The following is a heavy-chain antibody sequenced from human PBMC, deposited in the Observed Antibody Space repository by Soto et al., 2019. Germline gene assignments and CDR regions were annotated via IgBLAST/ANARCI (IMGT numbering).Heavy chain of an antibody. Sequence: SETLSLTCAVSGGSNIRDGYYWSWIRHHPGKGLEWIAYISYSGSSYSNPSLKSRVTISADTSKNQFSLRLTSVTAADTAAYFCARATPAGSADFWGQGTLVTVSS. CDR3: ARATPAGSADF. CDR1: GGSNIRDGYY. J-gene: IGHJ4*02. D-gene: IGHD2-2*01. V-gene: IGHV4-31*11. CDR2: ISYSGSS.